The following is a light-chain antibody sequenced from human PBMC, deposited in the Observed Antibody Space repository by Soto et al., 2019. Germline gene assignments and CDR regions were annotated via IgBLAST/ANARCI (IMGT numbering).Light chain of an antibody. CDR2: AAS. CDR1: QDINNN. Sequence: DMQMTQSPSSLSASIGDRVTITCRASQDINNNLAWYQQKPGKVPKVLIYAASTLQSGVPSRFSGSGSGTDFTRTSSSLQAEDVATDCCQKYNSARETFGPGTKGDI. J-gene: IGKJ3*01. CDR3: QKYNSARET. V-gene: IGKV1-27*01.